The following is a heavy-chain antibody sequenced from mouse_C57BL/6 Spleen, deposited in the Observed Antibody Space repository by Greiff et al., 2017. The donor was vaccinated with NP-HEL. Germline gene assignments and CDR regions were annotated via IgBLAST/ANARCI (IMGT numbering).Heavy chain of an antibody. D-gene: IGHD1-1*01. CDR2: IYPRDGST. Sequence: QVQLKQSGPELVKPGASVKLSCKASGYTFTSYDINWVKQRPGQGLEWIGWIYPRDGSTKYNEKFKGKATLTVDTSSSTAYMELHSLTSEDSAVYFCARRGNYYGSSYNYAMDYWGQGTSVTVSS. CDR1: GYTFTSYD. CDR3: ARRGNYYGSSYNYAMDY. J-gene: IGHJ4*01. V-gene: IGHV1-85*01.